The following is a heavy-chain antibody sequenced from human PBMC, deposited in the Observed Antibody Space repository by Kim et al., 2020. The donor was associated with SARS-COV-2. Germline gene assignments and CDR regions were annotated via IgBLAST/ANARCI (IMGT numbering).Heavy chain of an antibody. CDR2: IKSKTDGGTT. CDR3: TTVDLRYFDWYVSRDY. J-gene: IGHJ4*02. V-gene: IGHV3-15*01. CDR1: GFTFSNAW. D-gene: IGHD3-9*01. Sequence: GGSLRLSCAASGFTFSNAWMSWVRQAPGKGPEWVGRIKSKTDGGTTDYAAPVKGRFTISRDDSKNTLYLQMNSLKTEDTAVYYCTTVDLRYFDWYVSRDYWGQGTLVTGSS.